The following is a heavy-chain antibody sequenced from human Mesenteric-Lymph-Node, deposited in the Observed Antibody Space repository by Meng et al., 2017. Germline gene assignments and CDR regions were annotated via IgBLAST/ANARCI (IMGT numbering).Heavy chain of an antibody. CDR3: ARGFLAFVRVFDY. V-gene: IGHV4-34*01. D-gene: IGHD3-10*02. Sequence: VQLQLWAGGLLKSSDPLSLSCVVSGGSCSGYYWSWIRQPPGEGLQSIGGINHSGSTNYNPSFTSRVTISVDTSKNHLSPKLSSVTAADTAVYYCARGFLAFVRVFDYWGQGTLVTVSS. CDR1: GGSCSGYY. J-gene: IGHJ4*02. CDR2: INHSGST.